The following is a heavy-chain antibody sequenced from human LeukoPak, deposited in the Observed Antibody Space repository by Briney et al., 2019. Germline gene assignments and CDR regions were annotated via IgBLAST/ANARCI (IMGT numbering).Heavy chain of an antibody. CDR1: GDSISSSNSY. Sequence: SETLSLTCTVSGDSISSSNSYRGWIRQPPGKGLEWIGSLYYSGSSYYNPSLKSRVTISADTSKNQFSLKLTSVTAADTAVYYCARISPPTDLAVAGLKYLDYWGQGTLVTVSS. CDR3: ARISPPTDLAVAGLKYLDY. J-gene: IGHJ4*02. CDR2: LYYSGSS. D-gene: IGHD6-19*01. V-gene: IGHV4-39*01.